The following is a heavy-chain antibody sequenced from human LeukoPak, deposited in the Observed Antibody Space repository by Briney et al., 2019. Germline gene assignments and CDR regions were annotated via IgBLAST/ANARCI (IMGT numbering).Heavy chain of an antibody. Sequence: ASVKVSCKASGYTFTGYYMHWVRQAPGQGLEWMGWINPNSGGTNYAQKFQGRVTMTRDTSISTAYMELSRLRSDDTAVYYCAREITMIVVACDAFDIWGQGTMVTVSS. V-gene: IGHV1-2*02. CDR2: INPNSGGT. CDR1: GYTFTGYY. CDR3: AREITMIVVACDAFDI. D-gene: IGHD3-22*01. J-gene: IGHJ3*02.